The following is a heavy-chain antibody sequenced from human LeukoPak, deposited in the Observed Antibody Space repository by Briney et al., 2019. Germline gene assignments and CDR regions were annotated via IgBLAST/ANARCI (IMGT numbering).Heavy chain of an antibody. CDR2: IYTSGST. Sequence: PSETLSLTCTVSGGSISSYYWSWIRQPAGKGLEWIGRIYTSGSTNYNPSLKSQVTMSVDTSKNQFSLKLSSVTAADTAVYYCARLVPAARGNYYYYMDVWGKGTTVTISS. D-gene: IGHD2-2*01. V-gene: IGHV4-4*07. CDR3: ARLVPAARGNYYYYMDV. J-gene: IGHJ6*03. CDR1: GGSISSYY.